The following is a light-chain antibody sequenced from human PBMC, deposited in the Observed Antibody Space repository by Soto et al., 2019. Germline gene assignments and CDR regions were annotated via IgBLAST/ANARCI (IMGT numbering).Light chain of an antibody. V-gene: IGLV2-14*03. CDR2: DVS. CDR3: SSYTTSNTRQIV. CDR1: SSDVGGYNY. Sequence: QSVLTQPASVSGSPGQSITISCTGTSSDVGGYNYVSWYQHHPGKAPKLLIYDVSNRPSGISNRFSGSKSDNTASITIYGLQPEDEADYYCSSYTTSNTRQIVFGTGTKVTVL. J-gene: IGLJ1*01.